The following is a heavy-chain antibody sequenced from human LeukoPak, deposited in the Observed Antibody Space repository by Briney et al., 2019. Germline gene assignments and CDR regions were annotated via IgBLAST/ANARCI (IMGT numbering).Heavy chain of an antibody. CDR2: IYSGGST. D-gene: IGHD4-17*01. J-gene: IGHJ4*02. V-gene: IGHV3-66*01. CDR1: GFTFSNYA. Sequence: PGGSLRLSCAASGFTFSNYAMSWVRQAPGKGLEWVSVIYSGGSTYYADSVKGRFTISRDNSKNTLYLQMNSLRAEDTAVYYCATNDYGDYLFDYWGQGTLVTVSS. CDR3: ATNDYGDYLFDY.